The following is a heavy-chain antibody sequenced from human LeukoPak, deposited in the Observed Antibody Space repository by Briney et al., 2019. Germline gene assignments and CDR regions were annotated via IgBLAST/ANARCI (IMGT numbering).Heavy chain of an antibody. D-gene: IGHD2-2*01. CDR1: GFTFSSYA. Sequence: GGSLRLSCAASGFTFSSYAMSWVRQAPGKGLEWVSAISGSGGSTYYADSVKGRFTISRDNSKNTLYQQMNSLRAEDTAVYYCAKSTRIVVVPAAVDYRGQGTLVTVSS. CDR2: ISGSGGST. V-gene: IGHV3-23*01. J-gene: IGHJ4*02. CDR3: AKSTRIVVVPAAVDY.